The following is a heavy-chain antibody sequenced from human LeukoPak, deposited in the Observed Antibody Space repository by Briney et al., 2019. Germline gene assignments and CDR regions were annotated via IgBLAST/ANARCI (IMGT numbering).Heavy chain of an antibody. V-gene: IGHV3-74*01. D-gene: IGHD3-10*01. CDR3: AREQDYYGSGSRDY. Sequence: GVSLRLSCAASGFTFSGYWMHWVRQAPGKGLVWLSRINPDGRTIDYADAVEGRFTISRDNAKNTLYLQMNSLRAEDTALYHCAREQDYYGSGSRDYWGQGTLVTVSS. J-gene: IGHJ4*02. CDR2: INPDGRTI. CDR1: GFTFSGYW.